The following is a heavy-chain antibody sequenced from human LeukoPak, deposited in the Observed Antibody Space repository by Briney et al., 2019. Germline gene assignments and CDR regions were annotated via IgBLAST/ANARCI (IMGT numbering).Heavy chain of an antibody. D-gene: IGHD6-19*01. CDR3: ARDRSGWYYFDY. CDR2: IYSGGST. CDR1: GFTVSSNY. V-gene: IGHV3-66*01. J-gene: IGHJ4*02. Sequence: GSLRLSCAASGFTVSSNYMSWVRQAPGKGLEWVSVIYSGGSTYYEDSVKGRFTISRDNSTNTLYLQMNSLSAEDTAVYYCARDRSGWYYFDYWGQGTLVTVSS.